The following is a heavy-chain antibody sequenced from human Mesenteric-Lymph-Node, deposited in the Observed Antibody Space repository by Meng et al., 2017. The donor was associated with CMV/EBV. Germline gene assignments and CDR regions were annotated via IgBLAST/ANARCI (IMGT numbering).Heavy chain of an antibody. V-gene: IGHV4-59*01. J-gene: IGHJ6*02. Sequence: SETLSLTCTVSGDSISTYYWSWIRQPPGSGLEWIGYVYYSGRSSCNPSLKSRVTISVDTSKNQFSLKLRSVTAVDTAVYYCARSRFLEWEPHGGMDVWGQGTTVTVSS. CDR3: ARSRFLEWEPHGGMDV. CDR1: GDSISTYY. D-gene: IGHD3-3*01. CDR2: VYYSGRS.